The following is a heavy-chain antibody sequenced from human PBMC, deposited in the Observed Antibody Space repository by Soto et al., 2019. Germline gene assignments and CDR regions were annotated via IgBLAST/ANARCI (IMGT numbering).Heavy chain of an antibody. CDR1: GFTFDDYT. Sequence: GGSLRLSCAASGFTFDDYTMHWVRQAPGKGLEWVSLISWDGGSTYYADSVKGRFTISRDNSKNSLYLQMNSLRTEDTALYYCAKDIRSEVGARGYYYYGMDVWGQGTTVTVSS. CDR2: ISWDGGST. CDR3: AKDIRSEVGARGYYYYGMDV. J-gene: IGHJ6*02. D-gene: IGHD1-26*01. V-gene: IGHV3-43*01.